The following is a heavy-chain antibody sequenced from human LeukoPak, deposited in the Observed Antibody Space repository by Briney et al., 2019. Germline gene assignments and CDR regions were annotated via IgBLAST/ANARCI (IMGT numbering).Heavy chain of an antibody. CDR1: SGSISRRSYY. Sequence: SETLSLTCTLSSGSISRRSYYWGWIRQPPGKGLEWIGSIYYSGSTYYNPSLKSRVTISIDKSKNQFSLKLRSVTAADTAVYYCARHRDIVVVVSAITLWGQGTLVTVSS. J-gene: IGHJ4*02. CDR2: IYYSGST. D-gene: IGHD2-15*01. CDR3: ARHRDIVVVVSAITL. V-gene: IGHV4-39*01.